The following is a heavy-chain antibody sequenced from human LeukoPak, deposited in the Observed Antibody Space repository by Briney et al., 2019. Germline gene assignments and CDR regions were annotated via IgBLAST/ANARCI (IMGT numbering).Heavy chain of an antibody. D-gene: IGHD4-17*01. CDR2: IRSKANSYAT. CDR1: GFTYSSYT. J-gene: IGHJ4*02. V-gene: IGHV3-73*01. Sequence: GGSLRLSCAASGFTYSSYTMNWVRQAAGMGLEWVGRIRSKANSYATAYAASVKGRFTISRDDSKNTAYLQMNSLTAEDTAVYYCARGAGRYGDYRDYWGQGTLVTVSS. CDR3: ARGAGRYGDYRDY.